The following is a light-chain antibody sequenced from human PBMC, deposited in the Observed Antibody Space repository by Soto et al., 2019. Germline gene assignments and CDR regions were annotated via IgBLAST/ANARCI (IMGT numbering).Light chain of an antibody. CDR3: QQRCNWPST. Sequence: EIVLTQSPSTLSVSPGDRATISCRASQSVSSYLAWYQQKPGQAPRLLIYDASNRATGIPARFSGGGSGTDVSPTTTSLEPEDFAAYYCQQRCNWPSTFGGGTKVEIK. CDR2: DAS. CDR1: QSVSSY. V-gene: IGKV3-11*01. J-gene: IGKJ4*01.